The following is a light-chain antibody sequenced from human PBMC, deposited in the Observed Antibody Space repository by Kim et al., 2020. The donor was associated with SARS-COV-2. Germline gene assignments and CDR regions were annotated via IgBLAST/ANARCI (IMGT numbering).Light chain of an antibody. Sequence: SVGDRVTITCRASQSISSYLNWYQQKPGKAPKLLIYAASSLQSGVPSRFSGSGSGTDFTLTISSLQPEDFATYYCQQSYSTPYTFGQGTKLEI. V-gene: IGKV1-39*01. J-gene: IGKJ2*01. CDR2: AAS. CDR1: QSISSY. CDR3: QQSYSTPYT.